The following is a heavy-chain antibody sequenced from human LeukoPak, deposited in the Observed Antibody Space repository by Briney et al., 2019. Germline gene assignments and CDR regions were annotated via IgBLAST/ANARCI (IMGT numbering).Heavy chain of an antibody. J-gene: IGHJ6*02. V-gene: IGHV4-30-2*05. CDR2: IYHSGST. D-gene: IGHD2-15*01. Sequence: SETLSLTCTVSGGSISSGGYYWSWIRQPPGKGLEWIGYIYHSGSTYYNPSLKSRVTISVDTSKNQFSLKLSSVTAADTAVYYCARTLGYCSGGSCYDIYYYGMDVWGQGTTVTVSS. CDR3: ARTLGYCSGGSCYDIYYYGMDV. CDR1: GGSISSGGYY.